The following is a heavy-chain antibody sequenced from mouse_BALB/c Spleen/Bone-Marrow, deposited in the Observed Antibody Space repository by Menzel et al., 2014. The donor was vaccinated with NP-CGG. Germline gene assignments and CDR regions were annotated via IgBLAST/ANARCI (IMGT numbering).Heavy chain of an antibody. D-gene: IGHD6-1*01. CDR3: TRSNHGYWYFDG. J-gene: IGHJ1*01. V-gene: IGHV1S81*02. CDR2: INPINGGT. Sequence: QVQLQQSGAELVKPGASVKLSCKASGYTFTSYYMYWVRQRPGQGLEWIGEINPINGGTNFSEKFKSRATLTVDKSSSTAFMQPSTLTSEDSAVYYGTRSNHGYWYFDGWGAGTPVPGSS. CDR1: GYTFTSYY.